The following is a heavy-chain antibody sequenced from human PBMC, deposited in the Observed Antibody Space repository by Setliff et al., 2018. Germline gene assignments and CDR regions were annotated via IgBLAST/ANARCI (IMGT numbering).Heavy chain of an antibody. CDR2: VFFTGDT. J-gene: IGHJ4*02. CDR3: ARLPNYVWGSPVDY. CDR1: GDSINDYY. Sequence: SETLSLTCTVSGDSINDYYWSWIRQPPGKGLEWIGYVFFTGDTDYNPPLGSRVTISLDRSKTQFSLKLSSVTAADTAVYYCARLPNYVWGSPVDYWGQGTLVTVS. D-gene: IGHD3-16*01. V-gene: IGHV4-59*08.